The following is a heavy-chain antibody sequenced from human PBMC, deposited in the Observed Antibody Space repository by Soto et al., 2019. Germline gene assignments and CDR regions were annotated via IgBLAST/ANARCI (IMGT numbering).Heavy chain of an antibody. J-gene: IGHJ4*02. CDR3: VRNSSRLDY. CDR1: GFTFNSYS. Sequence: EVQLVETGGGLVKPGGSLRVSCAASGFTFNSYSMDWVRQAPGKGLEWVSSITSDTPFTFYADSVKGRFTMSRDNANNSLYLQMNSLRAEDTAVYFCVRNSSRLDYWGQGALVTVSS. D-gene: IGHD2-2*01. CDR2: ITSDTPFT. V-gene: IGHV3-21*01.